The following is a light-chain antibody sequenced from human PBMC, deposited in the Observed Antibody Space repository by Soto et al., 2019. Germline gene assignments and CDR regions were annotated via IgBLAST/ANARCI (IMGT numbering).Light chain of an antibody. CDR2: KAS. Sequence: DIQMTQSPSTLSASVGDRVTITCRASQSISSWLAWYQQKPGKAPKLLIYKASSLESGVPSRFSGSGSGTEFTLTISSLQPDGFATYACQQYNSYSLTFGGGTKVEIK. V-gene: IGKV1-5*03. CDR1: QSISSW. J-gene: IGKJ4*01. CDR3: QQYNSYSLT.